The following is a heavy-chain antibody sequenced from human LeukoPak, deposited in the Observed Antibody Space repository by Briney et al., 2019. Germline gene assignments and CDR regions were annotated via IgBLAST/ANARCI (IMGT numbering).Heavy chain of an antibody. CDR2: ISWNGGSI. Sequence: GGSLRLSCAASGFTFDDYAMHWVRQAPGKGLEWVSGISWNGGSIGYADSVKGRFTISRDNAKNSLYLQMNSLRAEDTALYYCAKESTSHPSYGMDVWGQGTTVTVSS. D-gene: IGHD2-2*01. CDR3: AKESTSHPSYGMDV. CDR1: GFTFDDYA. V-gene: IGHV3-9*01. J-gene: IGHJ6*02.